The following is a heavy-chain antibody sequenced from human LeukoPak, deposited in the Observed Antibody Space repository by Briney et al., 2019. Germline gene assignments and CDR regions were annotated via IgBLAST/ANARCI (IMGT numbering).Heavy chain of an antibody. J-gene: IGHJ6*03. CDR1: GGTFSSYA. CDR3: ARDGTFSSSLPYYYYYMDV. Sequence: SVKVSCKASGGTFSSYAISWVRQAPGQGLKWMGGIIPIFGTANYAQKFQGRVTITTDESTSTAYMELSSLRSEDTAVYYCARDGTFSSSLPYYYYYMDVWGKGTTVTVSS. CDR2: IIPIFGTA. D-gene: IGHD6-13*01. V-gene: IGHV1-69*05.